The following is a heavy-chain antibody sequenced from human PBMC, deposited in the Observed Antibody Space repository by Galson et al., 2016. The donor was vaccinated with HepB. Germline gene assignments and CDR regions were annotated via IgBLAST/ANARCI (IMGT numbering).Heavy chain of an antibody. J-gene: IGHJ4*02. V-gene: IGHV3-23*01. Sequence: SLRLSCAASGFTFSTYAMSWVRQAPGKGLEWVSAVSGSGGSTYYADSVKGRFTISRDNSKNTLYLQMNSLRVEDTAVYYCVKTVRGATVRGVRDYWGQGTLVTVSS. CDR3: VKTVRGATVRGVRDY. CDR2: VSGSGGST. CDR1: GFTFSTYA. D-gene: IGHD3-10*01.